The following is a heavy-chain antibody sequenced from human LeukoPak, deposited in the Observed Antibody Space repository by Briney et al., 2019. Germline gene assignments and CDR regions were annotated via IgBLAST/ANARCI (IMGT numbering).Heavy chain of an antibody. Sequence: SETLSLTCTVSGDSISSGDYYLSWIRQPAGKGLEWIGRISSSGSTNYNPSLKSRVTISVDTSKNQFSLKLSSVTAADTAVYYCAGNFDWSPFDYWGQGTLVTVSS. CDR2: ISSSGST. J-gene: IGHJ4*02. V-gene: IGHV4-61*02. CDR3: AGNFDWSPFDY. CDR1: GDSISSGDYY. D-gene: IGHD3-9*01.